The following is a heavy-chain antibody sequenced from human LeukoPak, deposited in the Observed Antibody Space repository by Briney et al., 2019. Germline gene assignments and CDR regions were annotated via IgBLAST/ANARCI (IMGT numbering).Heavy chain of an antibody. CDR2: ISGSGGST. V-gene: IGHV3-23*01. D-gene: IGHD5-18*01. J-gene: IGHJ4*02. CDR3: AKDRDAAMVDY. CDR1: GFTFSSSA. Sequence: GGSLRLSCAASGFTFSSSAISWVRQPPGKGLEWVSAISGSGGSTYYADSVKGPFTISRDNSRNTLYLQMNSLRAEDTAVYYCAKDRDAAMVDYWGQGTLVTVSS.